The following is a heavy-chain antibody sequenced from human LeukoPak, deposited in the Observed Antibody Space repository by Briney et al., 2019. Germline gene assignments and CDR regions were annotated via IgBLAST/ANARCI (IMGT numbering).Heavy chain of an antibody. D-gene: IGHD2-8*02. CDR1: GYTFTSYD. CDR2: MNPNSGNT. J-gene: IGHJ1*01. CDR3: ARAGGTGPGNRHFQH. V-gene: IGHV1-8*01. Sequence: ASVKVSCKASGYTFTSYDINWVRQATGQGLEWTGWMNPNSGNTGYSQKFQGRVTMTRNTSITTAYMELSSLRSEDTAVYYCARAGGTGPGNRHFQHWGQGTLVTVSS.